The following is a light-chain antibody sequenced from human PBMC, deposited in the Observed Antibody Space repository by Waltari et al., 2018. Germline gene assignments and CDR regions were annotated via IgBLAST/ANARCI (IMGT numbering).Light chain of an antibody. CDR1: QSLLHSNGYTF. CDR2: MVS. V-gene: IGKV2-28*01. CDR3: MQARQTPWT. Sequence: VMTQSPLSLPVTPGEPASVSCRSSQSLLHSNGYTFLDWYVQKPGQSPHLLIYMVSNRASGVPDRFSGSGSGTDFTLEISRVEAEDVGVYYCMQARQTPWTFGQGTKVEIK. J-gene: IGKJ1*01.